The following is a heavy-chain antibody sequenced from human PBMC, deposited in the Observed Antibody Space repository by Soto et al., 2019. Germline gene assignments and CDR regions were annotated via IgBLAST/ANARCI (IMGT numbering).Heavy chain of an antibody. CDR3: AKDYDSSGYYYPVGNDI. Sequence: QVQLVESGGGLVKPGGSLRLSCEASGFTFSDYYMSWIRQAPGKGLEWVSYISGSGTTIYYADSVKGRFTISRDNAKNXXYLQMNSLRAEDTAVYYCAKDYDSSGYYYPVGNDIWGQGTMVTVSS. CDR1: GFTFSDYY. CDR2: ISGSGTTI. V-gene: IGHV3-11*01. J-gene: IGHJ3*02. D-gene: IGHD3-22*01.